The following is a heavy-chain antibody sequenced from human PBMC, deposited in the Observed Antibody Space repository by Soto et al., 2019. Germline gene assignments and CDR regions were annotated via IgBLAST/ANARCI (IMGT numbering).Heavy chain of an antibody. CDR3: AVLSYDFWNDY. Sequence: QVQLVQSGAEVKKPGASVKVSCKASGYTFTSYGISWVRQAPGQGLEWMGWISAYNGNTNYAQKLQGRVTMTTDTSKSTAYMELRRLRSDGTDVYYCAVLSYDFWNDYWGQGSLVTVS. CDR2: ISAYNGNT. D-gene: IGHD3-3*01. CDR1: GYTFTSYG. V-gene: IGHV1-18*01. J-gene: IGHJ4*02.